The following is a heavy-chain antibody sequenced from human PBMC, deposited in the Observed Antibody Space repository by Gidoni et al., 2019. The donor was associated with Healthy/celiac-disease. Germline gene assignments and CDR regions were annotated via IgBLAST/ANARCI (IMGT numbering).Heavy chain of an antibody. V-gene: IGHV4-59*01. CDR3: ARVVPPV. Sequence: QVQLQESGPGLVTPSEPLSLPCTVSGGSISRYYWSWTRPPPGKGLEWIGYIYYSGSTNYNPSLKSRVTISVDTSKNQFSLKLSAVTAADTAVYYCARVVPPVWGQGTTVTVSS. CDR2: IYYSGST. D-gene: IGHD3-16*02. CDR1: GGSISRYY. J-gene: IGHJ6*02.